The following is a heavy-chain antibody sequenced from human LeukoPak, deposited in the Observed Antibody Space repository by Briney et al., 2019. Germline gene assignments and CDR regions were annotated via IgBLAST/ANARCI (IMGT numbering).Heavy chain of an antibody. D-gene: IGHD4-23*01. Sequence: SETLSLTCAVYGGSFSSSSYYWGWIRQPPGKGLEWIGSIYYSGSTYYNPSLKSRVTISVDTSKNQFPLKLSSVTAADTAVYYCARYGGNRDYWGQGTLVTVSS. CDR3: ARYGGNRDY. CDR2: IYYSGST. V-gene: IGHV4-39*06. J-gene: IGHJ4*02. CDR1: GGSFSSSSYY.